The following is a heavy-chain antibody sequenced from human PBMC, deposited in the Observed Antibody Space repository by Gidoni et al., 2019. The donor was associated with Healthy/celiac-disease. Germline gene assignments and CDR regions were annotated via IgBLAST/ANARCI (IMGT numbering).Heavy chain of an antibody. CDR1: GFTFDDYA. CDR2: ISWNSGSI. Sequence: EVQLVESGGGLVQPGRYLRLSCAASGFTFDDYAMHWVRQAPGKGLEWVSGISWNSGSIGYADSVKGRFTISRDNAKNSLYLQMNSLRAEDTALYYCAKDMDDSSVLDYWGQGTLVTVSS. J-gene: IGHJ4*02. V-gene: IGHV3-9*01. CDR3: AKDMDDSSVLDY. D-gene: IGHD3-22*01.